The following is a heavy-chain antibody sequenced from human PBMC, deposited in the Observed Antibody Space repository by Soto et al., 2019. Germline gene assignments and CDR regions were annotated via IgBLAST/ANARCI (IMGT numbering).Heavy chain of an antibody. J-gene: IGHJ4*02. CDR3: ARDRSSLRTGDLLY. Sequence: QVQLVESGGGVVQPGRSLRLSCAASGFTFSSYGMHWVRQAPGKGLEWVAVIWYDGSNKYYADSVKGRFTISRDNSKNTLYLRMNSLRAEDTAVYYCARDRSSLRTGDLLYWGQGTLITVSS. CDR2: IWYDGSNK. D-gene: IGHD7-27*01. CDR1: GFTFSSYG. V-gene: IGHV3-33*01.